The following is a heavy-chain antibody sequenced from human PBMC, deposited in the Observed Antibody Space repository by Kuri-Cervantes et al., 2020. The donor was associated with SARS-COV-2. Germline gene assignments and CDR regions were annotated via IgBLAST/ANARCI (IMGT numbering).Heavy chain of an antibody. Sequence: ASVKVSCKVSGYPFMDLSIHWVRQAPGKGFEWMGSFHPGDGEALYAQGLEGRVTMTGDTSRDTAYMEVRGLRSIDTAVYYCATRRNWHGYSYFDYWLQGALVTVSS. CDR1: GYPFMDLS. J-gene: IGHJ4*02. D-gene: IGHD5-24*01. V-gene: IGHV1-24*01. CDR3: ATRRNWHGYSYFDY. CDR2: FHPGDGEA.